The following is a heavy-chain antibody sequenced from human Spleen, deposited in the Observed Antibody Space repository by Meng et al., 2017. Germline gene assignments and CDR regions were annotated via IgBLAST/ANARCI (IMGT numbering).Heavy chain of an antibody. CDR1: GDSISSSDSY. V-gene: IGHV4-39*01. CDR3: VRSRAWVRTGFDP. J-gene: IGHJ5*02. D-gene: IGHD1/OR15-1a*01. CDR2: IGHSGFT. Sequence: QVQLQESGAGLLKPSETLSLTCSVSGDSISSSDSYWGWIRQSPGKGLEWIGSIGHSGFTYYTPSLESRVTVSVDTSRSQFSLELTPVTAADTAVYYCVRSRAWVRTGFDPWGQGTLVTVSS.